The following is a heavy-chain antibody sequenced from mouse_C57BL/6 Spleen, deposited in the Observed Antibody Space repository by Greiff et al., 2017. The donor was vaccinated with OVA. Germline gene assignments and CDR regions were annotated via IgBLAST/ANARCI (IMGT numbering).Heavy chain of an antibody. CDR3: ARSDYDYDGAYAMDY. D-gene: IGHD2-4*01. V-gene: IGHV1-26*01. CDR2: INPNNGGT. Sequence: VQLQQSGPELVKPGASVKISCKASGYTFTDYYMNWVKQSHGKSLEWIGDINPNNGGTSYNQKFKGKATLTVDKSSSTAYMELRSLTSEDSAVYYCARSDYDYDGAYAMDYWGQGTSVTVSS. CDR1: GYTFTDYY. J-gene: IGHJ4*01.